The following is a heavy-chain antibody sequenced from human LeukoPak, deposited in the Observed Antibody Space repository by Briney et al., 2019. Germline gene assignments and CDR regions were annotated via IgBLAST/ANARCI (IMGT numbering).Heavy chain of an antibody. Sequence: PSGGSLRLSCAASGFTFSSYSMNWVRQAPGKGLEWVSYISSSGSTIYYADSVKGRFTIYRDNAKNSLYLQMNSLRAEDTAVYYCAELGITMIGGVWGKGTTVTISS. V-gene: IGHV3-48*04. D-gene: IGHD3-10*02. CDR1: GFTFSSYS. CDR2: ISSSGSTI. J-gene: IGHJ6*04. CDR3: AELGITMIGGV.